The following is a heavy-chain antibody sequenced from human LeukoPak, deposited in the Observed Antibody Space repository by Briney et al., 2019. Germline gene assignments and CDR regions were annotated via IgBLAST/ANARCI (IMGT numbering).Heavy chain of an antibody. CDR3: ARDETYYYGSGSYYNFCDY. D-gene: IGHD3-10*01. CDR1: GYTFTSYG. Sequence: ASVKVSCKASGYTFTSYGISWVRQAPGQGLEWMGWISAYNGNTNYAQKLQGRVTMTTDTSTSTAYMELRSLRSDDTAVYYCARDETYYYGSGSYYNFCDYWGQGTLVTVSS. CDR2: ISAYNGNT. J-gene: IGHJ4*02. V-gene: IGHV1-18*01.